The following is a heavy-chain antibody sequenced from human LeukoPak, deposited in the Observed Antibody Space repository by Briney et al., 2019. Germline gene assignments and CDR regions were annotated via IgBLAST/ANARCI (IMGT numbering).Heavy chain of an antibody. CDR1: GGSFSGYY. D-gene: IGHD6-19*01. CDR2: INHSGST. V-gene: IGHV4-34*01. J-gene: IGHJ5*02. Sequence: SETLSLTCAVYGGSFSGYYWSWIRQPPGKGLEWIGEINHSGSTNYNPSLKSRVTISVDTSKNQFSLKLSSVTAADTAVYYCARLTLAVADNWFDPWGQGTLVTVSS. CDR3: ARLTLAVADNWFDP.